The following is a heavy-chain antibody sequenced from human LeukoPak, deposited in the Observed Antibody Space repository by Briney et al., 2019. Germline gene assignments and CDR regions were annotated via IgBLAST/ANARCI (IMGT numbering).Heavy chain of an antibody. Sequence: PSETLSLTCTVSGGSISSYYWSWIRQPPGKGLEWIGYIYYSGSTNYNPSLKSRVTISVDTSKNQFSLKLSSVTAADTAVYYCARSPVDTARYYFDYWGQGTLVTVSS. CDR3: ARSPVDTARYYFDY. CDR1: GGSISSYY. J-gene: IGHJ4*02. V-gene: IGHV4-59*01. D-gene: IGHD5-18*01. CDR2: IYYSGST.